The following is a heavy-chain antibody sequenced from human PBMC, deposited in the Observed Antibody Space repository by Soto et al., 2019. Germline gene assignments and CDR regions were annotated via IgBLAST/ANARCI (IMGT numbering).Heavy chain of an antibody. CDR2: IYYSGST. CDR1: GGSISSYY. J-gene: IGHJ6*02. Sequence: QVQLQESGPGLVKPSETLSLTCTVSGGSISSYYWSWIRQPPGKGLEWIGYIYYSGSTNYNPSLKRRVTISVDTSKNQFSLKLSSVTAADTAVYYCARSDSGYDILGDYYYYGMDVWGQGTTVTVSS. D-gene: IGHD5-12*01. V-gene: IGHV4-59*01. CDR3: ARSDSGYDILGDYYYYGMDV.